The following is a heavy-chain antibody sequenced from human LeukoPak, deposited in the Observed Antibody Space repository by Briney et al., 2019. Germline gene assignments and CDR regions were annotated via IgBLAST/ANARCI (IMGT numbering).Heavy chain of an antibody. CDR3: ARNPLYYYYYGMDV. J-gene: IGHJ6*02. CDR2: ISYDGSNK. V-gene: IGHV3-30-3*01. Sequence: PGGSLRLSCAASGFTFSSYAMHWVRQAPGKGLEWVAVISYDGSNKYYADSVKGRFTISRDSSKNTLYLQMNSLRAEDTAVYYCARNPLYYYYYGMDVWGQETTVTVSS. CDR1: GFTFSSYA.